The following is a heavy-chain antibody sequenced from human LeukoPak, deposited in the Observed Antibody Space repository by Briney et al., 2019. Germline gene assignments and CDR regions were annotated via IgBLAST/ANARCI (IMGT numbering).Heavy chain of an antibody. D-gene: IGHD3-9*01. CDR1: GFTFSSYG. CDR2: IWYDGSNK. V-gene: IGHV3-33*01. J-gene: IGHJ4*02. Sequence: PGGSLRLSCAASGFTFSSYGMHWVRQAPGKGLEWVAVIWYDGSNKYYADSVKGRFTISRDNSKNTLYLQMNSLRAEDTAVYYCARDDGRDDILTGYYNSDYWGQGTLVTVSS. CDR3: ARDDGRDDILTGYYNSDY.